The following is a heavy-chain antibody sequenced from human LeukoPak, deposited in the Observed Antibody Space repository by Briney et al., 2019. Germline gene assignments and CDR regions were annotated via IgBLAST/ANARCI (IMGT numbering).Heavy chain of an antibody. CDR3: ARGPPYIVVVTGIGFFDY. D-gene: IGHD2-21*02. Sequence: SETLSLTCAVSGGSISSSHWWSWVRQPPGKGLEWIGEINHSGSTNYNPSLKSRVTISVDTSKNQFSLKLSSVTAADTAVYYCARGPPYIVVVTGIGFFDYWGQGTLVTVSS. CDR1: GGSISSSHW. V-gene: IGHV4-4*02. J-gene: IGHJ4*02. CDR2: INHSGST.